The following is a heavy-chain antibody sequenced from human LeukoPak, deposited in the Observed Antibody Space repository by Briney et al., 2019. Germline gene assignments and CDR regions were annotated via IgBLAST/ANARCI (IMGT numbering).Heavy chain of an antibody. D-gene: IGHD6-13*01. Sequence: SQTLSLTCAISGDSVYSNSAAWDWIRQSPSRGLXXXGRTYYRSKWYNDYAVSVKSRVTINPDTSNNQFSLQLNSVTPEDTAVYYCTREIDQIAAADYWGQGTLVTVSS. CDR3: TREIDQIAAADY. CDR1: GDSVYSNSAA. J-gene: IGHJ4*02. CDR2: TYYRSKWYN. V-gene: IGHV6-1*01.